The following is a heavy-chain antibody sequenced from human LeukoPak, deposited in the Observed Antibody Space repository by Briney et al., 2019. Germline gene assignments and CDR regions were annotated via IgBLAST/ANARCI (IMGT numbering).Heavy chain of an antibody. Sequence: SETLSLTCTVSGGSISSGDYYWSWIRQPPGKGLEWNGYIYYSGSTYYNPSLKSRVTISVDKSKNQFSLKLSSVTAADTAVCYCATIGWFGESRRSFDPWGQGTLVTVSS. CDR3: ATIGWFGESRRSFDP. J-gene: IGHJ5*02. CDR2: IYYSGST. V-gene: IGHV4-30-4*01. D-gene: IGHD3-10*01. CDR1: GGSISSGDYY.